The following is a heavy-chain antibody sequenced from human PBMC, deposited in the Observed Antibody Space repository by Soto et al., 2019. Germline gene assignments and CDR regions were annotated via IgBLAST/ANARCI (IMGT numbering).Heavy chain of an antibody. CDR2: IIPIFGTA. V-gene: IGHV1-69*13. Sequence: SVKVSCKASGGTFSSYAISWVRQAPGQGLEWMGGIIPIFGTANYAQKFQGRVTVTADESTSTAYMELSSLRSEDTAVYYCARNGDYPTQNCYYYYGMDVWGQGTTGTVSS. CDR3: ARNGDYPTQNCYYYYGMDV. J-gene: IGHJ6*02. CDR1: GGTFSSYA. D-gene: IGHD4-17*01.